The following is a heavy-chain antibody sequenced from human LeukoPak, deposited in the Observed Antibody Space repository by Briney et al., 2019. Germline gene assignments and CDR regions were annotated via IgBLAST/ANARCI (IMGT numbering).Heavy chain of an antibody. Sequence: GGSLRLSCAASGFTFKDAWMAWVRQAPGKGLEWIGRIRNEVDGATTTYATSVKGRFNISRDDSRNTLYLQMQSLKSEDTALYYCATDRLFHNYWGQGTLVTVS. D-gene: IGHD2-21*01. CDR2: IRNEVDGATT. CDR3: ATDRLFHNY. J-gene: IGHJ4*02. V-gene: IGHV3-15*01. CDR1: GFTFKDAW.